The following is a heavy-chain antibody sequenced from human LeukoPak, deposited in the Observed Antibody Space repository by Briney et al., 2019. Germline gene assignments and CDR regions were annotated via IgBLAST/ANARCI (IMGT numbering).Heavy chain of an antibody. J-gene: IGHJ4*02. D-gene: IGHD3-22*01. V-gene: IGHV3-21*01. Sequence: GGSLRLSCAASGFTFSSYTMNWVRQAPGKGLDWVSSISSRTSYIYYADSVKGRFTISRDNSKNTLYLQMNSLRAEDTAVYYCGRGNAQGYYDSGGVIDYWGQGTLVTVSS. CDR2: ISSRTSYI. CDR3: GRGNAQGYYDSGGVIDY. CDR1: GFTFSSYT.